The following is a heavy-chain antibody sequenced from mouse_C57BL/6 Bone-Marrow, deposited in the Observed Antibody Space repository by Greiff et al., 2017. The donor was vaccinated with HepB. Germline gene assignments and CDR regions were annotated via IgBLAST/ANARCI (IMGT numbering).Heavy chain of an antibody. CDR1: GFNIKDYY. CDR3: TTRVATDYYAMDY. V-gene: IGHV14-4*01. D-gene: IGHD1-1*01. Sequence: EVKLMESGAELVRPGASVKLSCTASGFNIKDYYMHWVKQRPEQGLEWIGWIDPENGDTAYASKFQGKATITADTSSNKAYLQISSLTSEDTAVYYCTTRVATDYYAMDYWGQGTSVTVSS. CDR2: IDPENGDT. J-gene: IGHJ4*01.